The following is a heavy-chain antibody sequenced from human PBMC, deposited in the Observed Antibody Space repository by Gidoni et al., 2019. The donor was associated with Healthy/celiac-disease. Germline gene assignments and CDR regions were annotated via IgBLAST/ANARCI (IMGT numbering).Heavy chain of an antibody. D-gene: IGHD1-1*01. CDR2: ISSSSSYI. CDR3: ARRWNDAFDI. CDR1: GFTFSSYS. Sequence: WSASGFTFSSYSMNWVRQAPGKGLEWVSSISSSSSYIYYADSVKGRFTISRDNAKNSLYLQMNSLRAEDTAVYYCARRWNDAFDIWGQGTMVTVSS. J-gene: IGHJ3*02. V-gene: IGHV3-21*01.